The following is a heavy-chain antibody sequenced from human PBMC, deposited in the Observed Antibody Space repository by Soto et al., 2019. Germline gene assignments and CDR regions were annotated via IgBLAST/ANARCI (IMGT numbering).Heavy chain of an antibody. D-gene: IGHD6-13*01. Sequence: PGESLKISCKGSGYSFTTYRIGWIRQMPGKGLEWMGIIYPGDSETRYSPSFQGQVTISADKSNTTAYLQWSGLKASDTSMYYFAGQRIEAAFNAFDIWGQGTMVTVSS. CDR2: IYPGDSET. CDR1: GYSFTTYR. J-gene: IGHJ3*02. V-gene: IGHV5-51*01. CDR3: AGQRIEAAFNAFDI.